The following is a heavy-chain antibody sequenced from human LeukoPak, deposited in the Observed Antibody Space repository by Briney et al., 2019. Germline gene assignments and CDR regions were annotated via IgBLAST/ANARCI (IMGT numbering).Heavy chain of an antibody. D-gene: IGHD5-24*01. CDR1: GYSFTSYW. CDR3: ARLPLATIPFDDYYYYMDV. Sequence: GESLKISCKGSGYSFTSYWIGWVRQMPGKGLEWMGIIYPGDSDTRYSPSFQGQVTISADKSISTAYLQWSSLKASDTAMYYCARLPLATIPFDDYYYYMDVWGKGTTVTVSS. CDR2: IYPGDSDT. J-gene: IGHJ6*03. V-gene: IGHV5-51*01.